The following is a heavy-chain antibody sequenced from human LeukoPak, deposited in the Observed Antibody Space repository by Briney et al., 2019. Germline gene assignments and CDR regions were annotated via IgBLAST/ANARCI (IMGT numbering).Heavy chain of an antibody. CDR3: AREGGSGSYVDY. V-gene: IGHV1-69*13. CDR1: GGTFSSYA. J-gene: IGHJ4*02. CDR2: IIPIFGTA. D-gene: IGHD3-10*01. Sequence: AVKVSCKASGGTFSSYAISWVRQAPGQGLEWMGGIIPIFGTANYAQKFQGRVTITADESTSTAYMELSSLRSEDTAVYYCAREGGSGSYVDYWGQGTLVTVSS.